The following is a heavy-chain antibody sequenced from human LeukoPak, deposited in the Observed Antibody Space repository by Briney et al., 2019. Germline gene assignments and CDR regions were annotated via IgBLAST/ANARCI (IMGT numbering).Heavy chain of an antibody. D-gene: IGHD7-27*01. CDR2: IFTTGGA. CDR3: VRDGPSWGLL. Sequence: SETLSLTCTVSGGTIGTYYWSWIRQPAGKELEWIGRIFTTGGASYNPSLKSRVTMSLDTSKNLFSLKLNSVTAADTAVYYCVRDGPSWGLLWGQGALVTVSS. V-gene: IGHV4-4*07. CDR1: GGTIGTYY. J-gene: IGHJ4*02.